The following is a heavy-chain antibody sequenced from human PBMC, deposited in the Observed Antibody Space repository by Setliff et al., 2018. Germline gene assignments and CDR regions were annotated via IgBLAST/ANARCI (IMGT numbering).Heavy chain of an antibody. D-gene: IGHD6-19*01. J-gene: IGHJ5*02. CDR3: LLPFTSGWYNWFDP. Sequence: PGGSLRLSCVASGFTFSGSAIHWVRQASGKGLEWIGQIGGKPDNYATKYGASAKGRFIISRDDSKKTAYLQMSSLEAEDTAMYYCLLPFTSGWYNWFDPRGQGTLVTVSS. CDR2: IGGKPDNYAT. CDR1: GFTFSGSA. V-gene: IGHV3-73*01.